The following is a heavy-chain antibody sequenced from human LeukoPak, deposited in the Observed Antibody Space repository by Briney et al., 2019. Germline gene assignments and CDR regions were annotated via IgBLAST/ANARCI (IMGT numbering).Heavy chain of an antibody. Sequence: GGSLRLSCAASGFTFSSYAMSWVRQAPGKGLEWVSAISGSGGSTYYADSVKGRFTISRDNSKNTLYLQMNSLRAEDTAVFYCAKDSSSEIYYFDYWGQGTLVTVSS. V-gene: IGHV3-23*01. CDR3: AKDSSSEIYYFDY. J-gene: IGHJ4*02. CDR1: GFTFSSYA. D-gene: IGHD6-6*01. CDR2: ISGSGGST.